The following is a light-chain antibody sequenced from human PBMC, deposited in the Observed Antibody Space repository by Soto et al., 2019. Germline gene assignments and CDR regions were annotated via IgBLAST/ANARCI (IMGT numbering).Light chain of an antibody. CDR1: QSISSY. CDR2: AAS. CDR3: QQSYSTPWT. V-gene: IGKV1-39*01. Sequence: DIQMTQSPSSLSASVGDRVTITCRASQSISSYLNWYQQKPGKAPKLLIYAASSLQSGVLSRFSSSRSGTDFTLTISSLQPEDFATYYCQQSYSTPWTFGQGTKLEIK. J-gene: IGKJ1*01.